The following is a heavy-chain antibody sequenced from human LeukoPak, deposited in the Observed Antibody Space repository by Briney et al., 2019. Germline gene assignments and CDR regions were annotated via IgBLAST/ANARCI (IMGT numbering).Heavy chain of an antibody. CDR3: ATDVTASASGSYYFDY. J-gene: IGHJ4*02. CDR2: IYYSGST. CDR1: GGSITSYY. Sequence: PSETLSLTCSVYGGSITSYYWSWIRQPPGKGLEWIGYIYYSGSTNYNPSLKSRVTISVDTSKNQFSLKLSSVTAADTAVYYCATDVTASASGSYYFDYWGQGTLVTVSS. V-gene: IGHV4-59*01. D-gene: IGHD1-26*01.